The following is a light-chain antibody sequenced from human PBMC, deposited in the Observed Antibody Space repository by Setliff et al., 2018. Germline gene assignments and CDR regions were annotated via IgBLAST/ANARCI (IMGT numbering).Light chain of an antibody. CDR1: SSDVGGHNY. CDR2: EVT. J-gene: IGLJ2*01. CDR3: LSYTSETTHAL. Sequence: QSVLTQPAAVSGSPGQSITISCAGTSSDVGGHNYVSWYQRHPGKAPKLMIYEVTKRPSGVSDRFSGSKSGNTASLTISGLQAEDEADYYCLSYTSETTHALFAGGTQLTV. V-gene: IGLV2-14*03.